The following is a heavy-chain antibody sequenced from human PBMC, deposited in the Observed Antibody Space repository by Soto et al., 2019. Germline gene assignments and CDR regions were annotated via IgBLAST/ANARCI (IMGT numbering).Heavy chain of an antibody. CDR1: GGNFSSNG. J-gene: IGHJ5*02. CDR3: AGASDSTWSNWLAP. CDR2: IIPTVGTT. D-gene: IGHD5-18*01. Sequence: QVQLVQSGAEVRKPGSSVKVSCKAPGGNFSSNGIRWVRQAPGQGLEFMGGIIPTVGTTNYAHKFRGRVTITADESTGTAYMELSSLRSDDTAVYYCAGASDSTWSNWLAPGGQGTLFTVSS. V-gene: IGHV1-69*01.